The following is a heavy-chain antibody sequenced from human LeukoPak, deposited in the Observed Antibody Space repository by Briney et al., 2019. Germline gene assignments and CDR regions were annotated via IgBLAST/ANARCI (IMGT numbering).Heavy chain of an antibody. D-gene: IGHD3-3*01. CDR1: GFTFSSFE. J-gene: IGHJ6*03. CDR2: ISSSGSTI. Sequence: TGGSLRLSCGASGFTFSSFEMNWVRQAPGKGLEWVSYISSSGSTIYYADSVKGRFTISRDDAKNSLYLQMNSLRAEDTAVYYCARMGPSYDFWSGYYNNYYYYMDVWGKGTTVTVSS. CDR3: ARMGPSYDFWSGYYNNYYYYMDV. V-gene: IGHV3-48*03.